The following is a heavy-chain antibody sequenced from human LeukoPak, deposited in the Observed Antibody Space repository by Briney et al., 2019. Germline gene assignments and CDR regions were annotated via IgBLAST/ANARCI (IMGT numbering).Heavy chain of an antibody. CDR3: ARELTYYYDILTGYYGLDYYYGMDV. CDR2: INSDGSST. V-gene: IGHV3-74*01. CDR1: GFTFSSYW. Sequence: GGSLRLSCAASGFTFSSYWMHWVRQAPGKGLVWVSRINSDGSSTSYADSVKGRFTISRDNAKNTLYLQMNSLRAEDTAVYYCARELTYYYDILTGYYGLDYYYGMDVWGQGTTVTVSS. J-gene: IGHJ6*02. D-gene: IGHD3-9*01.